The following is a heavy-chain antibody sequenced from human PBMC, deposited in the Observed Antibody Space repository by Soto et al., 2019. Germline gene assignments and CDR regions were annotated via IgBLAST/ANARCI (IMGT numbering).Heavy chain of an antibody. J-gene: IGHJ5*01. CDR2: ITPATGNT. D-gene: IGHD1-1*01. CDR3: AIRYKAVGRFES. CDR1: GYSFATYA. V-gene: IGHV1-3*01. Sequence: QVQLVQSGAAVKKPGTTVKASCKASGYSFATYAIHWVRQAPGQGLDWMGWITPATGNTEYSDKFQDRVTSTRDTAATTNYMELGVLRSDDTVYHDVAIRYKAVGRFESWGQGTLITVSS.